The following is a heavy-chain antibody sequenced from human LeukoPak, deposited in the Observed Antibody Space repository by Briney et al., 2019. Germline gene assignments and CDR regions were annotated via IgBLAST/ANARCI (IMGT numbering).Heavy chain of an antibody. CDR1: GFTFRSYA. Sequence: PRGSLRLSSAASGFTFRSYAMSWVRQAPGKGLEWVSAISGSGGSTYYTDSVKGRFTISRDNSKNTLYLQMNSLRAEDTAVYGCAKASAMIVVVSKHFDYWGQGTLVSVSS. CDR3: AKASAMIVVVSKHFDY. CDR2: ISGSGGST. V-gene: IGHV3-23*01. D-gene: IGHD3-22*01. J-gene: IGHJ4*02.